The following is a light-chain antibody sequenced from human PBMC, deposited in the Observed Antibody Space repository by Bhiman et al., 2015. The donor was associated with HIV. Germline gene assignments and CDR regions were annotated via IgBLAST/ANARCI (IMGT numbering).Light chain of an antibody. J-gene: IGLJ1*01. CDR3: SSYTTSSTYV. V-gene: IGLV2-14*02. CDR1: YSDVGSYNL. CDR2: DVS. Sequence: QSALTQPASVSGSLGQSITISCTGSYSDVGSYNLVSWYQQHPGKAPKLMIYDVSNRPSGVPNRFSGSKSDNTASLTISGLQAEDEADYYCSSYTTSSTYVFGTGTKVTVL.